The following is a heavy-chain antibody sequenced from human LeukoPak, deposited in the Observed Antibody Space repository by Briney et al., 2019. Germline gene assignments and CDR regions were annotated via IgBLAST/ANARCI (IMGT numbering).Heavy chain of an antibody. J-gene: IGHJ4*02. V-gene: IGHV3-30-3*01. CDR2: ISYDGSNK. CDR3: ARGSSSWYFDY. CDR1: GFTFSSYA. D-gene: IGHD6-13*01. Sequence: GGSLRLSCAASGFTFSSYAMHWVRQAPGKGLEWVAVISYDGSNKYYADPVKGRFTISRDNSKNTLYLQMNSLRAEDTAVYYCARGSSSWYFDYWGQGTLVTVSS.